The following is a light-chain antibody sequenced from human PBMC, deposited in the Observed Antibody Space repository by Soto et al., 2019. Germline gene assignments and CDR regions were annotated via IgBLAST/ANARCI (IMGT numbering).Light chain of an antibody. CDR2: GAL. J-gene: IGKJ5*01. V-gene: IGKV3-20*01. Sequence: ELVLTQSPGRVSLCSEARATLSCRSSQIISSSYLAWHQQKPGQAPRLLIYGALSRATGIPDRFSGSGSGTDFTLAINRVATEDFAVYYCQQYVSLPITFGQGTLLAL. CDR1: QIISSSY. CDR3: QQYVSLPIT.